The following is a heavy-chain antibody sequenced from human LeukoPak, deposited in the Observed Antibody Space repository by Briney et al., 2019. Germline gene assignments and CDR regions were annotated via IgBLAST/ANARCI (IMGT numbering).Heavy chain of an antibody. CDR3: ARDPVRSGSPFGDAFDI. CDR2: ISYDGSNK. V-gene: IGHV3-30-3*01. J-gene: IGHJ3*02. D-gene: IGHD3-10*01. CDR1: GFTFSGYA. Sequence: GGSLRLSCAASGFTFSGYAMHWVRQAPGKGLEWVAVISYDGSNKYYADSVKGRFTISRDNSKNTLYLQMNSLRAEDTAVYYCARDPVRSGSPFGDAFDIWGQGTMVTVSS.